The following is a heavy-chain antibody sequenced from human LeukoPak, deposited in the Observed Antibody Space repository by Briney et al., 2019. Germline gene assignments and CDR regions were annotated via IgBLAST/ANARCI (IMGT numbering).Heavy chain of an antibody. J-gene: IGHJ4*02. Sequence: SETXSXTXTXSGGSISSYYWSWIRQPPGKGLEWIGYIYYSGSTNYNPSLKSRVTISVDTSKNQFSLKLSSVTAADTAVYYCARGAEGGYLPVDYWGQGTLVTVSS. D-gene: IGHD3-22*01. CDR2: IYYSGST. CDR3: ARGAEGGYLPVDY. CDR1: GGSISSYY. V-gene: IGHV4-59*08.